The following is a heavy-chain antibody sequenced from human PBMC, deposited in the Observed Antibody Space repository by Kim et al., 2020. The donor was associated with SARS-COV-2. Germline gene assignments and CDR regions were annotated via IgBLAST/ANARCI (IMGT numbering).Heavy chain of an antibody. V-gene: IGHV1-69*01. J-gene: IGHJ4*02. Sequence: KFQGRVTITADESTSTAYMELSSLRSEDTAVYYCARMPGAYSSSWYEADYWGQGTLVTVSS. D-gene: IGHD6-13*01. CDR3: ARMPGAYSSSWYEADY.